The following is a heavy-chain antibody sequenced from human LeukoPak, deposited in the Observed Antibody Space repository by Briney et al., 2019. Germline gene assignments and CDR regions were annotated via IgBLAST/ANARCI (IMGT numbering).Heavy chain of an antibody. CDR2: IYYSGST. CDR3: ARDQRGYSALLHY. D-gene: IGHD5-12*01. V-gene: IGHV4-59*01. CDR1: GGSISSYY. J-gene: IGHJ4*02. Sequence: PSETLSLTCTVSGGSISSYYWSWIRQPPGKGLEWIGYIYYSGSTNYNPSLKSRVTISVDTSKNQFSLKLSSVTAADTAVYYCARDQRGYSALLHYWGQGTLVTVSS.